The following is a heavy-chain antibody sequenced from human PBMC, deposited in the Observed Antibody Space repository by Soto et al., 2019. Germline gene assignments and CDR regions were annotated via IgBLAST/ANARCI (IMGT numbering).Heavy chain of an antibody. Sequence: EVQLVETGGGLIQPGGSLTLSCAASGFTVSSNYMSWVRQAPGKGLEWVSVIYSGGGTDYADSVKGRFTISRDNSKNTLYLQMNSLRAEDTAVYYCARGRGLATSGYWGQGTLVTVSS. CDR2: IYSGGGT. V-gene: IGHV3-53*02. CDR1: GFTVSSNY. CDR3: ARGRGLATSGY. D-gene: IGHD5-12*01. J-gene: IGHJ4*02.